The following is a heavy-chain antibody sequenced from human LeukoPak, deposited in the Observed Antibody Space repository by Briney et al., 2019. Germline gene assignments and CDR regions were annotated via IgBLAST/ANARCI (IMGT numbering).Heavy chain of an antibody. J-gene: IGHJ5*02. D-gene: IGHD3-3*01. CDR2: IYHSGTT. V-gene: IGHV4-38-2*02. CDR3: ARVPHGETIFGVVLYWFDP. Sequence: SETLSLTCTVSSYSISSGYYWGWIRQRPGKGREWIGSIYHSGTTYYNPSLKSRLTISVDTSKNQFSLKLSSVTTADTAVYYCARVPHGETIFGVVLYWFDPWGQGTLVTVFS. CDR1: SYSISSGYY.